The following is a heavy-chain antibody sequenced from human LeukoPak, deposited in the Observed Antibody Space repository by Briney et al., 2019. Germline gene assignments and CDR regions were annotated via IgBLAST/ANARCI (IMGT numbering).Heavy chain of an antibody. CDR3: ARFDRVGNFDY. J-gene: IGHJ4*02. Sequence: SETLSLTCTVSGGSISSYYWRWIRQSPGKGLEWIGYIYYNGSTNYNPSLKSRVTISVDTSENQFSLKLSSVTAADTAVYYCARFDRVGNFDYWGQGTLVTVSS. CDR1: GGSISSYY. V-gene: IGHV4-59*01. D-gene: IGHD1-26*01. CDR2: IYYNGST.